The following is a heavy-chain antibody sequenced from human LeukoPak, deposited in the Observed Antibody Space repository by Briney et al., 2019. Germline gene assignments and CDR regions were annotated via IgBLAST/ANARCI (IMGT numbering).Heavy chain of an antibody. CDR2: ISGSSRTI. V-gene: IGHV3-48*03. D-gene: IGHD6-19*01. J-gene: IGHJ3*02. CDR3: ARDSVAVAGSDAFDI. CDR1: RFTFSIYE. Sequence: GGSLRLSCAASRFTFSIYEMNWVRQAPGKGLEWVSYISGSSRTIFYADSVKGRFTISRDNTKNSLYLQMNSLRAEDTAVYFCARDSVAVAGSDAFDIWGQGTMVSVSS.